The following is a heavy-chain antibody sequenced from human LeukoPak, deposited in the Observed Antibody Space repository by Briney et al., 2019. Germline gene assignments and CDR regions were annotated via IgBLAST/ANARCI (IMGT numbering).Heavy chain of an antibody. J-gene: IGHJ4*02. CDR3: SRDVTVPAAMVY. V-gene: IGHV3-23*01. Sequence: GGSLRLSCAVSGFTFSNYAMSWVRQAPEQGLEWVSAITGSGRNTYYADSVKGRFTISRDNAKNALYLQMTSLRAEDTAVYYCSRDVTVPAAMVYWGQGTLVTVSS. CDR2: ITGSGRNT. D-gene: IGHD2-2*01. CDR1: GFTFSNYA.